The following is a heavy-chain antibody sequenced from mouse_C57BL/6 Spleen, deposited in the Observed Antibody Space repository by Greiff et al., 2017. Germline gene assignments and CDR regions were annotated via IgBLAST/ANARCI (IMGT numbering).Heavy chain of an antibody. CDR2: INPSSGYT. D-gene: IGHD3-1*01. CDR3: ARPSSEYYFDY. J-gene: IGHJ2*01. CDR1: GYTFTSYW. Sequence: VQLMESGAELAKPGASVKLSCKASGYTFTSYWMHWVKQRPGQGLEWIGYINPSSGYTKYNEKFKDKATLTADKSSSTAYMQLSNLAYEDSAVYYCARPSSEYYFDYWGQGTTLTVAS. V-gene: IGHV1-7*01.